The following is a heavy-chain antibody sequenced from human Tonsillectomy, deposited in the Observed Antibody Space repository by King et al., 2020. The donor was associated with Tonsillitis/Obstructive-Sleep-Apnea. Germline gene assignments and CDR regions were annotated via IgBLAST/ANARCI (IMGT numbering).Heavy chain of an antibody. Sequence: QLQESGPGLVKPSETLSLTCTVSGGSISSYYWSWIRQPPGKGLEWIGYIDYSGSTNYNPSLKSRVTISVDTSKNQFSLKVSSVTAADTAVHYCAREALDAFDIWGQGTTVTVSS. J-gene: IGHJ3*02. CDR3: AREALDAFDI. CDR1: GGSISSYY. V-gene: IGHV4-59*01. CDR2: IDYSGST.